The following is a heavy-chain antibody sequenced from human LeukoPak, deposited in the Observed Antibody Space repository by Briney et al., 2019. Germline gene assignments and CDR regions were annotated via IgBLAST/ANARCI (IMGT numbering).Heavy chain of an antibody. Sequence: ASVKVSCKASGYTFTSYDINWVRQATGQGLEWMGWMNPNSGNTGYAQKLQGRVTMTTDTSTSTAYMELRSLRSDDTAVYYCAKDQLRSGSYYSYYGMDVWGQGTTVTVSS. J-gene: IGHJ6*02. CDR2: MNPNSGNT. V-gene: IGHV1-8*01. CDR1: GYTFTSYD. D-gene: IGHD1-26*01. CDR3: AKDQLRSGSYYSYYGMDV.